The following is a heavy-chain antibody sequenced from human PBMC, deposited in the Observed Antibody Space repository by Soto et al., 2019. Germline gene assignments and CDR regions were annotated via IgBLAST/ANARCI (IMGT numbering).Heavy chain of an antibody. V-gene: IGHV4-59*01. Sequence: PXETLLLTCTVPGGSISSYDWSWIRQPPGKGLEWIGYIYYSGSTNYNPSLKSRVTISVDTSKNQFSLKLSSVTAADTAVYYCARDTPYYYGMDVWGQGTTVTGSS. CDR1: GGSISSYD. J-gene: IGHJ6*02. CDR2: IYYSGST. CDR3: ARDTPYYYGMDV.